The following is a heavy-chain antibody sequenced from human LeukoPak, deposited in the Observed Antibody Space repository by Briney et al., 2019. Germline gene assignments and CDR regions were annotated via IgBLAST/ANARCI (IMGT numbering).Heavy chain of an antibody. Sequence: SETLSLTCTVSGGSISSYYWSWIRQPPGKGLEWIGYIYYSGSTNYNPSLKSRVTISVDTSKNQFSLKLSSVTAADTAVYYCARHAPLSRDAFDIWGQGTMVTVSS. CDR1: GGSISSYY. J-gene: IGHJ3*02. CDR3: ARHAPLSRDAFDI. D-gene: IGHD2/OR15-2a*01. CDR2: IYYSGST. V-gene: IGHV4-59*08.